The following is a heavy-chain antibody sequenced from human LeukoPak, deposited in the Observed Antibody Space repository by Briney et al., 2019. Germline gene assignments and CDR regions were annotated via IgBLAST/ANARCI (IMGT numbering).Heavy chain of an antibody. CDR2: IYSGGPT. CDR3: ASGYYSHFDY. CDR1: GFTVSLYY. Sequence: GGSLRLSCAASGFTVSLYYMTWVRQAPGKGLEWVSVIYSGGPTYYADSVKGRFTISRDNSKNTLYLLMNSLRAEDTAVYYCASGYYSHFDYWGQGTLVTVSS. D-gene: IGHD3-22*01. V-gene: IGHV3-53*01. J-gene: IGHJ4*02.